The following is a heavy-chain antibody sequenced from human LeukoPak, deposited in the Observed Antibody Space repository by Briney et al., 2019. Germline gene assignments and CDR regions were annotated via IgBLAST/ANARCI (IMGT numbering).Heavy chain of an antibody. Sequence: PGGSLRLSCAASGFIFSNYAMSWVRQAPGKGLEGVSAIVGRDSGTYYADSVRGRFTVSRDDPKNTLYLKMNTLRAEDTAVYYCAKWGDYDILTGYYDSDYWGQGTLVTVSS. J-gene: IGHJ4*02. D-gene: IGHD3-9*01. V-gene: IGHV3-23*01. CDR3: AKWGDYDILTGYYDSDY. CDR2: IVGRDSGT. CDR1: GFIFSNYA.